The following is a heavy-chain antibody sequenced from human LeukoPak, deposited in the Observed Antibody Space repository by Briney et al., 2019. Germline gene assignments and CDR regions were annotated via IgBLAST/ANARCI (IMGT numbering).Heavy chain of an antibody. CDR1: GFTFSSYS. CDR2: ISSSSTYI. V-gene: IGHV3-21*01. Sequence: GGSLRLSCAASGFTFSSYSMNWVRQAPGKGLEWVSSISSSSTYIYYADSVKGRFTISRDNAKNSLYLQMNGLRAEDTAAYYCARGGAADNWGQGTLVTVSS. J-gene: IGHJ4*02. D-gene: IGHD1-26*01. CDR3: ARGGAADN.